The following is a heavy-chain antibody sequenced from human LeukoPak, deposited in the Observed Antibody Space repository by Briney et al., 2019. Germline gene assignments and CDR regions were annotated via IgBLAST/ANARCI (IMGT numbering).Heavy chain of an antibody. CDR3: ARGPISGWSAGY. CDR1: GLTFSSYN. V-gene: IGHV3-48*02. CDR2: ISNSGSMI. J-gene: IGHJ4*02. Sequence: GGSLRLSCAVSGLTFSSYNMNWVRQAPGKGLEWVSYISNSGSMIYCADSVKGRFTLSRDNAKNSLYLQMNSLRDEDTAVYYCARGPISGWSAGYWGQGTLVTVSS. D-gene: IGHD6-19*01.